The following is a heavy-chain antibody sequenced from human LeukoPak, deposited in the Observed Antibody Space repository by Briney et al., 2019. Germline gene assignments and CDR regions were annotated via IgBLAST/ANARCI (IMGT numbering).Heavy chain of an antibody. V-gene: IGHV3-23*01. CDR1: GFTFSSYA. Sequence: GGSLRLSCAASGFTFSSYAMSWVRQAPGKGLEWVSAISGSGGSTYYADSVKGRFTISRDNSKNTLYLQMNSLRAEDTAVYYCAKDSSPGRYEQQLVSWGQGTLVTVSS. CDR3: AKDSSPGRYEQQLVS. J-gene: IGHJ5*02. D-gene: IGHD6-13*01. CDR2: ISGSGGST.